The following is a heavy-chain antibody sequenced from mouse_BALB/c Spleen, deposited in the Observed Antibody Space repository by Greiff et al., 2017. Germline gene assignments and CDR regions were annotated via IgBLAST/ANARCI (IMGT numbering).Heavy chain of an antibody. V-gene: IGHV1-5*01. CDR2: IYPGNSDT. J-gene: IGHJ3*01. D-gene: IGHD3-1*01. CDR1: GYSFTSYW. Sequence: VQLQQSGTVLARPGASVKMSCKASGYSFTSYWMHWVKQRPGQGLEWIGAIYPGNSDTSYNQKFKGKAKLTAVTSASTAYMELSSLTNEDSAVYYCVAGTQGFAYWGQGTLVTVSA. CDR3: VAGTQGFAY.